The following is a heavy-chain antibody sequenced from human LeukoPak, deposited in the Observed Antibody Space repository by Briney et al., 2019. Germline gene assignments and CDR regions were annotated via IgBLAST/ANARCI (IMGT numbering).Heavy chain of an antibody. Sequence: PSQTLSLTCTVSGASISSGDYYWSWIRQPQGKGLEWIGYIYYSGSTSYNPSLNSRLTMSLDTSKNPFSLKLSSVTAAATAVYYCARVCSGTSDFGTFDYWGQGTLVTVSS. V-gene: IGHV4-30-4*01. CDR3: ARVCSGTSDFGTFDY. J-gene: IGHJ4*02. D-gene: IGHD2-2*01. CDR2: IYYSGST. CDR1: GASISSGDYY.